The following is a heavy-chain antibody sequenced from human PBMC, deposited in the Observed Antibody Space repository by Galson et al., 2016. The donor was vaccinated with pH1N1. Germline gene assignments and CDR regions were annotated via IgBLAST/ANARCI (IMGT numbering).Heavy chain of an antibody. CDR1: GYTFTDYW. Sequence: GYTFTDYWIGWVRQTPGTGLEWIGIIYPRDSDTRYRPSFQGHVTFSADESISSAYLQWSSLKASDSGIYYCAKVPRRGFNAYGVDYWGQGTLVTVSS. CDR2: IYPRDSDT. CDR3: AKVPRRGFNAYGVDY. V-gene: IGHV5-51*01. D-gene: IGHD5-12*01. J-gene: IGHJ4*02.